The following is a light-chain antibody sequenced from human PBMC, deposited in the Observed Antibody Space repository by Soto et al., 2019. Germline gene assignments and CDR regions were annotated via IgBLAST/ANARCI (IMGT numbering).Light chain of an antibody. CDR1: QRVSSSY. Sequence: EIVLTQSPGTLSLSPGERATLSCRASQRVSSSYLAWYQQKPGQAPRLLIYDASSRATGIPDRFSGSGSGTDFTLTISRLEPEDFAVYYCQQYGSSPYTFGQGTKLEIK. CDR3: QQYGSSPYT. V-gene: IGKV3-20*01. CDR2: DAS. J-gene: IGKJ2*01.